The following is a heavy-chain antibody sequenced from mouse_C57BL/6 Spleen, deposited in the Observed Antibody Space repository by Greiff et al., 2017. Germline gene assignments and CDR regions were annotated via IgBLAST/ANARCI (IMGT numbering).Heavy chain of an antibody. J-gene: IGHJ3*01. Sequence: VQLQQPGAELVKPGASVKLSCKASGYTFTSYWMHWVKQRPGQGLEWIGMIHPNSGSTNYNEKFKSKATLTVDKSSSTAYMQLSSLTSEDSAVYYCARTGYYGSSASYWGQGTLVTVSA. CDR2: IHPNSGST. V-gene: IGHV1-64*01. CDR3: ARTGYYGSSASY. D-gene: IGHD1-1*01. CDR1: GYTFTSYW.